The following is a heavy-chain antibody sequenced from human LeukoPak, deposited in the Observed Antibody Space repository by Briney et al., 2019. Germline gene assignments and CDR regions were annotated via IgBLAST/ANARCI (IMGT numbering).Heavy chain of an antibody. CDR3: ARDLGAQTMVFFDP. Sequence: ASVTVSCTASGHTFTSYYMHWVRQAPGQGLGWMGIISPSGGGTSYAQKFQGRVTMTRDTSTSTVYMELSSLRSEDTAVYYCARDLGAQTMVFFDPWGQGTLLTVSS. D-gene: IGHD4/OR15-4a*01. V-gene: IGHV1-46*01. J-gene: IGHJ5*02. CDR2: ISPSGGGT. CDR1: GHTFTSYY.